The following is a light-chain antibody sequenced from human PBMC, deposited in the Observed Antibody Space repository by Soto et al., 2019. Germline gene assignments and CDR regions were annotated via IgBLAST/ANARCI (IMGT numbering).Light chain of an antibody. V-gene: IGKV1-5*01. CDR2: DAS. J-gene: IGKJ1*01. CDR1: QSISSW. CDR3: QHYNSYSEA. Sequence: DIQMTQSPSTLSASVGDRVTITCRASQSISSWLAWYQQKPGKAPKLLIYDASRLESGVPSRFSGSGSGTEFTLTISSLQPDDFATYYCQHYNSYSEAFGQGTKVDNK.